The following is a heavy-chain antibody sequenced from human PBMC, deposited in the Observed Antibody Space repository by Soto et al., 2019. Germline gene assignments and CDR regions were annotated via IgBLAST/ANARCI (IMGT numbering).Heavy chain of an antibody. CDR2: IYHSGST. CDR1: GGSISSSNW. V-gene: IGHV4-4*02. D-gene: IGHD6-6*01. Sequence: QVQLQESGPGLVNPSGTLSLTCAVSGGSISSSNWWCWVRQPPGKGLEWIGEIYHSGSTNYNPSLRCRVPVSVDQPKDQSSRKLGCVAAADTGVYYGARGPYSSSSDGQYFQHRGQGTLVTVSS. CDR3: ARGPYSSSSDGQYFQH. J-gene: IGHJ1*01.